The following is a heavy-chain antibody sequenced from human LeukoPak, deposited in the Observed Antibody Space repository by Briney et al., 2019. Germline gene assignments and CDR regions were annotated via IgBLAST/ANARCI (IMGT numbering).Heavy chain of an antibody. V-gene: IGHV3-74*01. CDR1: GFTFSTYW. CDR2: INSEETVA. CDR3: ARESTVGPIQTDALDI. Sequence: GGSLRLSCAASGFTFSTYWMHWVRQAPGKGLVWVSRINSEETVANYADSVRGRFTISRDNAKNTLYLQMNSLGAEDAAVYYCARESTVGPIQTDALDIWGQGTMVTVSS. J-gene: IGHJ3*02. D-gene: IGHD1-26*01.